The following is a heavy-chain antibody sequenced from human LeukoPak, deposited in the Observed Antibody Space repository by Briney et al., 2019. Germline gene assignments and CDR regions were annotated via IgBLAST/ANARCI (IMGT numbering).Heavy chain of an antibody. V-gene: IGHV3-7*01. D-gene: IGHD2-8*01. Sequence: GGSLRLSCAASGFTFSSYWMNWARQAPGKGLEWVASINHNGNVNYYVDSVKGRFTISRDNAKNSLYLQMNSLRAEDTAVYYCARGNGFRKIVYYYYGMDVWGQGTTVTVSS. CDR3: ARGNGFRKIVYYYYGMDV. CDR1: GFTFSSYW. CDR2: INHNGNVN. J-gene: IGHJ6*02.